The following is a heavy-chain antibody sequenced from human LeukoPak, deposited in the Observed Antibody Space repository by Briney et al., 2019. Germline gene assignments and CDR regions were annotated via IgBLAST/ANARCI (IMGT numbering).Heavy chain of an antibody. CDR2: ISSSGSP. CDR3: AKRGSREYDY. Sequence: GGSLRLSCEASGFTFSSNAMSWVRQAPGKGLEWVSAISSSGSPYYADFVKGRFTISRDISKNTLYLQMNSLRSEDTAVYYCAKRGSREYDYWGQGALVTVSS. CDR1: GFTFSSNA. V-gene: IGHV3-23*01. D-gene: IGHD2/OR15-2a*01. J-gene: IGHJ4*02.